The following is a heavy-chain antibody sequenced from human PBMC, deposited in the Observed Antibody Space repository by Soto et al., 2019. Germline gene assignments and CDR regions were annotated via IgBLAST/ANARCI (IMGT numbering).Heavy chain of an antibody. CDR1: GFTFSSYA. CDR2: ISGIGHST. D-gene: IGHD1-1*01. J-gene: IGHJ4*02. CDR3: AKRIMSTIGHFDS. V-gene: IGHV3-23*01. Sequence: GSLRLSCAASGFTFSSYAMGWVRQAPGKGLEWVSSISGIGHSTYYADSVKGRFTISRDNSKNTLHLQMNSLRAEDTAVYYCAKRIMSTIGHFDSWGQGALVTVSS.